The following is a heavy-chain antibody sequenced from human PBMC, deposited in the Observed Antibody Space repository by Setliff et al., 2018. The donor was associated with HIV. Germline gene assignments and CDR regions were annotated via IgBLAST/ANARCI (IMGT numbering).Heavy chain of an antibody. CDR3: VRDGFVGKGGFDY. V-gene: IGHV3-21*01. J-gene: IGHJ4*02. D-gene: IGHD7-27*01. CDR1: GFTFSSYS. Sequence: GGSLRLSCAASGFTFSSYSMNWVRQAPGKGLEWVSSISSSSSYIYYADSVKGRFTISRDNAKNSLYLQTNSLRAEDTAVYYCVRDGFVGKGGFDYWGQGTLVTVSS. CDR2: ISSSSSYI.